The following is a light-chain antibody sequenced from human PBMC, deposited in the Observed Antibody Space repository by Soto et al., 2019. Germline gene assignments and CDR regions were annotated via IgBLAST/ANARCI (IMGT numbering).Light chain of an antibody. CDR2: DVS. J-gene: IGLJ3*02. V-gene: IGLV2-14*01. CDR1: SSDVGGYNY. Sequence: QSALTQPASVSGSPGQSITISCTGTSSDVGGYNYVSWYQQHPGKAPELMIYDVSNRPSGVSNRFSGSKSGNTASLTISGLQDEDESEYYCSSYTSITTWVFGGGTKLTVL. CDR3: SSYTSITTWV.